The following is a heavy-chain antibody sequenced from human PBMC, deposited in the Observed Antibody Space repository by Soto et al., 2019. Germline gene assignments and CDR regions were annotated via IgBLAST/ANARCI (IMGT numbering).Heavy chain of an antibody. V-gene: IGHV4-59*01. CDR1: GVSISTYY. CDR3: ASRDYNDAFDI. Sequence: QVQLQESGPGLVKPSETLSLTCTVSGVSISTYYWTWIRQPPGKGLEWIGQVFYSGNTNYNPSLKSRVTISVDASRNQCSLRLSSVTAADTAMYYCASRDYNDAFDIWGQGTLFTVSS. CDR2: VFYSGNT. D-gene: IGHD4-4*01. J-gene: IGHJ3*02.